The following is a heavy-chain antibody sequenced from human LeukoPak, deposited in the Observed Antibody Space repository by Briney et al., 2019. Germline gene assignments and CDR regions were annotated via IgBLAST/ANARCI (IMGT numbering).Heavy chain of an antibody. CDR3: ATYAGLVFSRRISLGTTFDY. Sequence: ASVKVSCKVSGYTLTELSMHWVRQAPGKGLEWMGGFDPEDGETINAQKFQGRVTMTEDTSTDTAYMELSSLRSEDTAVYYCATYAGLVFSRRISLGTTFDYWGQGTLVTVSS. CDR2: FDPEDGET. D-gene: IGHD1-7*01. V-gene: IGHV1-24*01. CDR1: GYTLTELS. J-gene: IGHJ4*02.